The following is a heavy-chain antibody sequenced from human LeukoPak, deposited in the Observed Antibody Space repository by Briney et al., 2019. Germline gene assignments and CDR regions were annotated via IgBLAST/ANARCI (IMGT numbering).Heavy chain of an antibody. J-gene: IGHJ4*02. D-gene: IGHD2-15*01. CDR1: EGASGDTFSNYD. Sequence: GASAKVSCKASEGASGDTFSNYDINWLRQAPGQGLEWMGWISAYNGNTNYAQKLQGRVTMTTDTSTSTAYMELRSLRSDDTAVYYCARNARYCSGGSCYFGDYWGQGTLVTVSS. CDR3: ARNARYCSGGSCYFGDY. CDR2: ISAYNGNT. V-gene: IGHV1-18*01.